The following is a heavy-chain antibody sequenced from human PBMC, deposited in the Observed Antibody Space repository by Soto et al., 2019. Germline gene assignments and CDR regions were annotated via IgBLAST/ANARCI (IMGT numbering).Heavy chain of an antibody. CDR1: GFTFSTYE. CDR2: ISRSGTTI. D-gene: IGHD5-18*01. V-gene: IGHV3-48*03. Sequence: EVQLVESGGGLVQPGGSLRLSCAASGFTFSTYEMNWVRQAPGKGLECFSYISRSGTTIYYADSVKGCFTISRDNAKNSLYLQMNILRAEDTAVYFCARTAGGGYTYGYDYWGQGTLVTVSS. J-gene: IGHJ4*02. CDR3: ARTAGGGYTYGYDY.